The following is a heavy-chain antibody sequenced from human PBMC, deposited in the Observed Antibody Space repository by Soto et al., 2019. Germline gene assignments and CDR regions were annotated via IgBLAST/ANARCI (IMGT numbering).Heavy chain of an antibody. CDR1: GGSISSYY. J-gene: IGHJ6*03. CDR3: ARAYGDIYYYYYYMDV. V-gene: IGHV4-59*01. CDR2: IYYSGST. D-gene: IGHD4-17*01. Sequence: PSETLSLTCTVSGGSISSYYWSWIRQPPGKGLEWIGYIYYSGSTNYNPSLKSRVTISVDTSKNQFSLKLSSVTAADTAVYYCARAYGDIYYYYYYMDVWGKGTTVTVSS.